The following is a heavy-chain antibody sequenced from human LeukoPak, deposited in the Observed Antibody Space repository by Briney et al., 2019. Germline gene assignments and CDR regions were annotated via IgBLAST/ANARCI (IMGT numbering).Heavy chain of an antibody. Sequence: ASVKVSCKASGGTFSSYAISWVRQAPGQGLEWMGGIIPIFGTANYAQKFQGRVTITADESTSTAYMELSSLRSEDTAVYYCAEGRYFDWLLTPYYYGMDVWGQGTTVTVSS. CDR2: IIPIFGTA. J-gene: IGHJ6*02. D-gene: IGHD3-9*01. CDR3: AEGRYFDWLLTPYYYGMDV. CDR1: GGTFSSYA. V-gene: IGHV1-69*01.